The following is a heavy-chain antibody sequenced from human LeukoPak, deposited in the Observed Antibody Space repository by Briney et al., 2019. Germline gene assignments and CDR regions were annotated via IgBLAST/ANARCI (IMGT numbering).Heavy chain of an antibody. J-gene: IGHJ3*02. CDR1: GGSISSYY. CDR3: ARVLITIFGVVPQGAFDI. V-gene: IGHV4-59*01. D-gene: IGHD3-3*01. Sequence: SETLSLTCTVSGGSISSYYWSWIRQPPGKGLEWIGYIYYSGSTNYNPSLKSRVTISVDTSKNQFSLKLSSVTAADTAVYYCARVLITIFGVVPQGAFDIWGQGTMVTVSS. CDR2: IYYSGST.